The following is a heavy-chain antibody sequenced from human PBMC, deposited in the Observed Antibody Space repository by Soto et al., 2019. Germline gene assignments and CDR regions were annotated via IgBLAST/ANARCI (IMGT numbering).Heavy chain of an antibody. CDR2: IYYSGST. CDR3: ASLTLAARHY. D-gene: IGHD6-6*01. Sequence: SETLSLTCTVSGGSISSSSYYWGWIRQPPGKGLEWIGSIYYSGSTYYNPSLKSRVTISVDTSKNQFSLKLSSVTAADTAAYYCASLTLAARHYWGQGTLVTVSS. CDR1: GGSISSSSYY. V-gene: IGHV4-39*01. J-gene: IGHJ4*02.